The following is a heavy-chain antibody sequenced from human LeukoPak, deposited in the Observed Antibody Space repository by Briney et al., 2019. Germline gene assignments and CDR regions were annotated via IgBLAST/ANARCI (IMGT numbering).Heavy chain of an antibody. D-gene: IGHD6-19*01. CDR3: AILYSAGWYYFDS. CDR1: GYSFTSYW. J-gene: IGHJ4*02. Sequence: GESLKISCKGSGYSFTSYWISWVRQMPGKGLEWMGRIDPSDSYTDYSPSFQGHVTISAGKSISTAYLQRSSLKASDTTMYYCAILYSAGWYYFDSWGQGTLVTVSS. CDR2: IDPSDSYT. V-gene: IGHV5-10-1*01.